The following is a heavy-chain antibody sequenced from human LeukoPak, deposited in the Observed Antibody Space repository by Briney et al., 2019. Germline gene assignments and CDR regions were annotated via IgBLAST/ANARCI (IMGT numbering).Heavy chain of an antibody. CDR2: IKQDGSEK. CDR1: GFTFNSYW. Sequence: GGSLRLSCAASGFTFNSYWMSWVRQAPGKGLEWVANIKQDGSEKYYVDSVKGRFTISRDNAKNSVYLQMNSLRAEDTAVNYCARQLGGSGSYWGQGTLVTVSS. D-gene: IGHD3-10*01. CDR3: ARQLGGSGSY. V-gene: IGHV3-7*01. J-gene: IGHJ4*02.